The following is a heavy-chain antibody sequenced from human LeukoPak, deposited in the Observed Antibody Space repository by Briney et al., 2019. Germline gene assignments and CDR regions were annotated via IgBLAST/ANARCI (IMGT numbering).Heavy chain of an antibody. CDR3: ARAAIYYYYGMDV. V-gene: IGHV4-34*01. J-gene: IGHJ6*02. CDR1: GGSFSGYY. Sequence: SETLSLTCAVYGGSFSGYYWSWIRQPPGKGLEWIGEINHSGSTNYNPSLKSRVTISVDTSKNQFSLKLSSVTAADTAVYYCARAAIYYYYGMDVWGQGTTVTVSS. D-gene: IGHD2-2*01. CDR2: INHSGST.